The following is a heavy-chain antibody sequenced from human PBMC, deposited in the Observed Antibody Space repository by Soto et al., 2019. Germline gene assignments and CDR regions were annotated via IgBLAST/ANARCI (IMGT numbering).Heavy chain of an antibody. Sequence: QLQLQESGPGLVKPSETLSLTCTVSGGSISSSSYYWGWIRQPPGKGLEWIGSIYYSGSTYYNPSLKSRVTISVDTSKNQFSLKLSSVTAADTAVYYCARHGGTMRYNWNYVGGDFLNYWGQGTLVTVSS. CDR3: ARHGGTMRYNWNYVGGDFLNY. J-gene: IGHJ4*02. CDR2: IYYSGST. D-gene: IGHD1-7*01. CDR1: GGSISSSSYY. V-gene: IGHV4-39*01.